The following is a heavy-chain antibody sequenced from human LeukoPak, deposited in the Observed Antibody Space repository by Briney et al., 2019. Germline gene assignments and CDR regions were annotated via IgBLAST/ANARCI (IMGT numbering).Heavy chain of an antibody. Sequence: GGSLRLSCAASGFTFSSYAMSWVRQAPGKGLEWVSAISGSGGSTYYADSVKGRFFISRDNSKNTLYLQMNSLRAEDTAVYYCARAGTDFWSGSSGFDPWGQGTLVTVSS. CDR2: ISGSGGST. D-gene: IGHD3-3*01. CDR3: ARAGTDFWSGSSGFDP. CDR1: GFTFSSYA. J-gene: IGHJ5*02. V-gene: IGHV3-23*01.